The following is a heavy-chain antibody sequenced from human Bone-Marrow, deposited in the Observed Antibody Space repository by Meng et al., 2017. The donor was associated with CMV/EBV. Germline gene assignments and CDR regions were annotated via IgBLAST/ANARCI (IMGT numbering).Heavy chain of an antibody. V-gene: IGHV4-34*08. CDR3: ALAAAGTAPDY. CDR2: INHSGST. Sequence: GSLRLSCAASGFTFNNYEMNWVRQAPGKGLEWIGEINHSGSTNYNPSLKSRVTISVDTSKNQFSLKLSSVTAADTAVYYCALAAAGTAPDYWGQGTLVTVSS. J-gene: IGHJ4*02. CDR1: GFTFNNYE. D-gene: IGHD6-13*01.